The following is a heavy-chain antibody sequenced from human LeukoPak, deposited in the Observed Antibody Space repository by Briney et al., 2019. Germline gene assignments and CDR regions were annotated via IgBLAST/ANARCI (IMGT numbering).Heavy chain of an antibody. V-gene: IGHV3-21*01. CDR3: ARDGLGIDY. D-gene: IGHD3-10*01. CDR2: ISSGSGYI. J-gene: IGHJ4*02. CDR1: GFTFSSYH. Sequence: PGGSLRLSCAASGFTFSSYHVNWVRQAPGKGLEWVSSISSGSGYIHYADSVKGRFTISRDNAKKSLYLQMNSLRAEDTAVYYCARDGLGIDYWGQGTLVTVSS.